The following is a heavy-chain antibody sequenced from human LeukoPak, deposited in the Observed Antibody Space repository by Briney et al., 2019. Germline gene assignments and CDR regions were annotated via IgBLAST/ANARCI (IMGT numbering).Heavy chain of an antibody. Sequence: GASVKVSCKASGYTFTGYYIHWVRQAPGQGLEWMVWINPDSGGTNYAQKFQGGVTMTRDTSISTAYMELSRLRSDDTAVYYCARDGLGGSGAFDIWGQGTMVTVSS. J-gene: IGHJ3*02. V-gene: IGHV1-2*02. CDR2: INPDSGGT. CDR3: ARDGLGGSGAFDI. D-gene: IGHD3-16*01. CDR1: GYTFTGYY.